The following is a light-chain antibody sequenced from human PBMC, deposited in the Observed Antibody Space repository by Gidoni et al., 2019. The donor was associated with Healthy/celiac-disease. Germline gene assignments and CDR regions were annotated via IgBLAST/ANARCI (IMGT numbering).Light chain of an antibody. J-gene: IGLJ2*01. CDR3: CSYAGSYTFVV. CDR1: SSDVGSYNY. Sequence: QSALTQPRSVSGSPGQSVTISGTGTSSDVGSYNYVPWYQQHPGKAPKLMIYDVSKRPSGVPDRFSGSKSGNTASLTISGLQAEDEADYYCCSYAGSYTFVVFGGGTKLTVL. V-gene: IGLV2-11*01. CDR2: DVS.